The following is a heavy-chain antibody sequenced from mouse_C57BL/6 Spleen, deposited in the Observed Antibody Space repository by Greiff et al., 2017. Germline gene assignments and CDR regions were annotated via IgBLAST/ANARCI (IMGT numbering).Heavy chain of an antibody. V-gene: IGHV1-80*01. CDR2: IYPGDGDT. Sequence: VQMQQSGAELVKPGASVKISCKASGYAFSSYWMNWVKQRPGKGLEWIGQIYPGDGDTNYNGKFKGKATLTADKSSSTAYMQLSSLTSEDSAVYFCAHYGNYGFYYAMDYWGQGTSVTVSS. CDR1: GYAFSSYW. CDR3: AHYGNYGFYYAMDY. J-gene: IGHJ4*01. D-gene: IGHD2-1*01.